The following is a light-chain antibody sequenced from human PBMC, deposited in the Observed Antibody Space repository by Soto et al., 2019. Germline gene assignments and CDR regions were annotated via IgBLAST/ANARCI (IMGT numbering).Light chain of an antibody. CDR3: SSYTSSSTSV. Sequence: QSALTQPASVSGSPGQSITISCTGTSSDVGVYNYVSWYQQHPGKAPKLMIFEVTSRPSGVSNRFSGSKSGNTASLTISGLQAEDEADYYCSSYTSSSTSVFVGGTKLTVL. CDR2: EVT. V-gene: IGLV2-14*01. CDR1: SSDVGVYNY. J-gene: IGLJ3*02.